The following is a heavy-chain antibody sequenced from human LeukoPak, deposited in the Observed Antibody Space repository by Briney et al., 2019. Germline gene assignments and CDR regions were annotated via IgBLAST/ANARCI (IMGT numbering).Heavy chain of an antibody. CDR3: AKLDNSTSCYLPAGY. CDR1: GFTFSNHA. V-gene: IGHV3-23*01. J-gene: IGHJ4*02. CDR2: LSGSGGST. D-gene: IGHD2-2*01. Sequence: GGSLRLSCAASGFTFSNHAMSWVRQAPGKGLKWVSALSGSGGSTYYAGSVKGRFTISRDNSKNTLYLQMNSLRAEDTAVYYCAKLDNSTSCYLPAGYWGQGTLVTVSS.